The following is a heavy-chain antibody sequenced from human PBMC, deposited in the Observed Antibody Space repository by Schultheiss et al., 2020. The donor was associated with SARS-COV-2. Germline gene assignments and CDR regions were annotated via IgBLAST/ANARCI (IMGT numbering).Heavy chain of an antibody. CDR1: GFTFSSYA. CDR3: ARVYYDFWSGYNTDYYYYGMDV. Sequence: GGSLRLSCAASGFTFSSYAMHWVRQAPGKGLEWVAVISYDGSNKYYADSVKGRFTISRDNSKNTLYLQMNSLRAEDTAVYYCARVYYDFWSGYNTDYYYYGMDVWGQGTTVTVSS. D-gene: IGHD3-3*01. J-gene: IGHJ6*02. CDR2: ISYDGSNK. V-gene: IGHV3-30-3*01.